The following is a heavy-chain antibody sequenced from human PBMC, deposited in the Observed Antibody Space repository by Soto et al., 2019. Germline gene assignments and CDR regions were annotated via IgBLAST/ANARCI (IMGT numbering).Heavy chain of an antibody. CDR1: GGTFSSYA. CDR3: ARDLDRYYYDSSGYLNWFDP. D-gene: IGHD3-22*01. J-gene: IGHJ5*02. CDR2: IIPIFGTA. V-gene: IGHV1-69*13. Sequence: GASVKVSCKASGGTFSSYAISWVRQAPGQGLEWMGRIIPIFGTANYAQKFQGRVTITADESTSTAYMELSSLRSEDTAVYYCARDLDRYYYDSSGYLNWFDPWGQGTLVTVSS.